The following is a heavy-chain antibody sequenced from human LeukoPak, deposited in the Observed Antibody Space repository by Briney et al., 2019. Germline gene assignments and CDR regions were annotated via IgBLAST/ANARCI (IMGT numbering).Heavy chain of an antibody. Sequence: ASVKVSCKASGYTFTSYGISWVRLAPGQGLEWMGWISAYNGNTNYAQKLQGRVTMTTDTSTSTAYMELRSLRSDDTAVYYCARVEFDSSGYYSLFVDYWGQGTLVTVSS. CDR3: ARVEFDSSGYYSLFVDY. V-gene: IGHV1-18*01. CDR1: GYTFTSYG. D-gene: IGHD3-22*01. J-gene: IGHJ4*02. CDR2: ISAYNGNT.